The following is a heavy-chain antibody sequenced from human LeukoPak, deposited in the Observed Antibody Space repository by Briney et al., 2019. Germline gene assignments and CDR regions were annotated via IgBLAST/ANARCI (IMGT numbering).Heavy chain of an antibody. Sequence: PSETLSLTCAVYGGSFSGYYWSWIRQPPGKGLEWIGEINHSGSTSYNPSLKSRVTISVDTSKNQFSLKLISVTAADTAVYYCARGSRYRNYDFWSGYYPYYYYGMDVWGQGTTVTVSS. CDR1: GGSFSGYY. CDR3: ARGSRYRNYDFWSGYYPYYYYGMDV. V-gene: IGHV4-34*01. D-gene: IGHD3-3*01. J-gene: IGHJ6*02. CDR2: INHSGST.